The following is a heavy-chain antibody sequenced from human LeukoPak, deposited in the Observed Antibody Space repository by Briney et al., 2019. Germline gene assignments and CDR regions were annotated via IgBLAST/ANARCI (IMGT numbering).Heavy chain of an antibody. D-gene: IGHD3-22*01. CDR3: ARDYDYEDAGGFDY. J-gene: IGHJ4*02. CDR1: GFTFSNYG. Sequence: GGSLRLSCAASGFTFSNYGMSWVRQAPGKGLEWVAVISYDGSNRFYADSVKGRFTISRDNSKNTLYLQMNSLRAEDTAVYYCARDYDYEDAGGFDYWGQGTLVTVSS. V-gene: IGHV3-30*03. CDR2: ISYDGSNR.